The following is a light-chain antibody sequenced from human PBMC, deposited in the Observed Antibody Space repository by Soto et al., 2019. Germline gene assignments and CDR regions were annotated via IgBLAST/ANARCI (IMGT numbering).Light chain of an antibody. CDR1: SSDVGSYNR. Sequence: QSVLTQPASVSGSPGQSITISCTGTSSDVGSYNRVSWYQQHPDKAPKLMLYEVNNRPSGVSNRFSGSKSGNTASLTISGLQADDEADYYCSSDAGDSFVFGTGTKLTVL. V-gene: IGLV2-14*01. J-gene: IGLJ1*01. CDR3: SSDAGDSFV. CDR2: EVN.